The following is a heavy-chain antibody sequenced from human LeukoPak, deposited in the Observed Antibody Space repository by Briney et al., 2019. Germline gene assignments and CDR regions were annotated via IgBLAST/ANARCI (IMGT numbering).Heavy chain of an antibody. D-gene: IGHD6-13*01. J-gene: IGHJ6*03. CDR3: ARCRAYSSSWYYYYYYMDV. CDR1: GFTFSSYG. Sequence: PGGSLRLSCAASGFTFSSYGMHWVRQAPGKGLEWVAFIRNDGINKYYADSVKGRFTISRDNAKNSLYLQMNSLRAEDTAVYYCARCRAYSSSWYYYYYYMDVWGKGTTVTVSS. CDR2: IRNDGINK. V-gene: IGHV3-30*02.